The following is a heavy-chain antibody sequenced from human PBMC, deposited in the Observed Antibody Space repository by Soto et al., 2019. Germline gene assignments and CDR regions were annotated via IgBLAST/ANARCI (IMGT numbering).Heavy chain of an antibody. CDR3: AIVVVAAALPNNNWFDP. CDR2: ISAYNGNT. D-gene: IGHD2-15*01. Sequence: QVPLVQSGAEVKKPGASVKVSCKASGYTFTSYGISWVRQAPGQGLEWMGWISAYNGNTNYAQKLQGRVTMTTDTSTSTAYMELRSLRSDDTAVYYCAIVVVAAALPNNNWFDPWGQGTLVTVSS. J-gene: IGHJ5*02. CDR1: GYTFTSYG. V-gene: IGHV1-18*01.